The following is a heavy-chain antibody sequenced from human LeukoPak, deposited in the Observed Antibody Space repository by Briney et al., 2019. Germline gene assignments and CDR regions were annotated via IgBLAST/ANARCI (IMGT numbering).Heavy chain of an antibody. D-gene: IGHD6-19*01. CDR3: ARSLGSGWYGRWFDP. J-gene: IGHJ5*02. CDR1: GYKFSNYG. CDR2: ISAYNGNT. V-gene: IGHV1-18*01. Sequence: RASVKVSCKASGYKFSNYGIIWVRQAPGQGLEWMGWISAYNGNTNYAQKLQGRVTMTTDTSTSTAYMELRSLRSDDTAVYYCARSLGSGWYGRWFDPWGQGTLVTVSS.